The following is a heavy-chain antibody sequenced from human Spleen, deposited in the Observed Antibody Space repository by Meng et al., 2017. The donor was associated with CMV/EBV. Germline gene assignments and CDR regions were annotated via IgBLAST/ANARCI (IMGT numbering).Heavy chain of an antibody. CDR1: GFSFTNYA. J-gene: IGHJ4*02. CDR2: ISWNSGNM. V-gene: IGHV3-9*01. D-gene: IGHD6-6*01. Sequence: SLKISCAASGFSFTNYAMHWVRQAPGKGLEWVSSISWNSGNMGYADSVKGRFTISRDNSKSTLYLQMNSLRADDTAVYYCAKGRIAARPYDFDYWGQGTLVTVSS. CDR3: AKGRIAARPYDFDY.